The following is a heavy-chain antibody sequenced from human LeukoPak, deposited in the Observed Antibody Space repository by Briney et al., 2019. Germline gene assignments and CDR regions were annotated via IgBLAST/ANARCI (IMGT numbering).Heavy chain of an antibody. Sequence: SETLSLTCTVSGGSISSYYWSWIRQPAGKGLEWIGYIYTSGSTNYNPSLKSRVTISVDTSKNQFSLKLSSVTAADTAVYYCARHKAAAGIFDYWGQGTLVTVPS. J-gene: IGHJ4*02. V-gene: IGHV4-4*09. CDR1: GGSISSYY. D-gene: IGHD6-13*01. CDR2: IYTSGST. CDR3: ARHKAAAGIFDY.